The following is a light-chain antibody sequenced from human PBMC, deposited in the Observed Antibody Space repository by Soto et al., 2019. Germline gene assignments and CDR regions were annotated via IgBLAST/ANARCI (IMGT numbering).Light chain of an antibody. CDR3: QQYNNWPRT. J-gene: IGKJ1*01. Sequence: EIVMTQSPATLSVSPGERATLSCRASQSVSNNLAWYQQKPGQAPRLLIYGASTRATGIPARFSGSGSGTEFSLTNSSLQSEDFAVYYCQQYNNWPRTFGQGTKVEIK. CDR2: GAS. V-gene: IGKV3-15*01. CDR1: QSVSNN.